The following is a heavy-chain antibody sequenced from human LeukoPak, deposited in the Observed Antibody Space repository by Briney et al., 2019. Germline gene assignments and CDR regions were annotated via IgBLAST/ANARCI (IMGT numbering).Heavy chain of an antibody. CDR3: AKVFVVVVINGPFDY. CDR2: ISGSGGST. J-gene: IGHJ4*02. V-gene: IGHV3-23*01. Sequence: GGSLRLSCAASGFTFSSYAMSWVRQAPGKGLEWVSAISGSGGSTYYADSVKGRFTISRDNSKNTLYLQMNSLRAEDTAVYYCAKVFVVVVINGPFDYWGQGTLVTVSS. CDR1: GFTFSSYA. D-gene: IGHD3-22*01.